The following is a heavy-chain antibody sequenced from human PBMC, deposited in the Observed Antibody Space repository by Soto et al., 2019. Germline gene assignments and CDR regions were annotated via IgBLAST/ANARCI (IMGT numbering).Heavy chain of an antibody. D-gene: IGHD3-22*01. J-gene: IGHJ4*02. CDR2: IYYSGST. V-gene: IGHV4-39*01. CDR1: GGSISSSSYY. CDR3: ASPSKLYFYDSSGYPFDY. Sequence: QLLESGPGLVKPSETLSLTCTVSGGSISSSSYYWGWIRQPPGKGLEWIGSIYYSGSTYYNPSLKSRVTISVDTSKNQFSLERSYVTAADTAVYYCASPSKLYFYDSSGYPFDYWGQGTLVTVSS.